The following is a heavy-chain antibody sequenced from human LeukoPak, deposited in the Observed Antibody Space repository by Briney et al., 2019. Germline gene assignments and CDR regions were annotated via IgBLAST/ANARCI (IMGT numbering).Heavy chain of an antibody. Sequence: AGGSLRLSCAASGFTFSVYGMHWVRQAPGKGLEWVAVISYDGSSKYYADSVKGRFTIYRDNSKNKLFVQMDSLRAEDTAVYYCAKDLSYNWNYFDYWGQGTLVTVSS. V-gene: IGHV3-30*18. CDR1: GFTFSVYG. D-gene: IGHD1-20*01. CDR3: AKDLSYNWNYFDY. J-gene: IGHJ4*02. CDR2: ISYDGSSK.